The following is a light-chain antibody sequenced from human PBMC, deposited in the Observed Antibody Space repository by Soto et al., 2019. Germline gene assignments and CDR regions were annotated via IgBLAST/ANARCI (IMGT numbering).Light chain of an antibody. CDR3: QQYGSSPQT. V-gene: IGKV3-20*01. CDR1: QSVSSSY. Sequence: EIVLTQSPGTLSLSPGERATLSCRASQSVSSSYLAWYQQKPGQAPRLLIYGASSRATGIPDRFSGSGSGTDFTLTISRLEPEDFPVYYCQQYGSSPQTVGQGTKVDSK. CDR2: GAS. J-gene: IGKJ1*01.